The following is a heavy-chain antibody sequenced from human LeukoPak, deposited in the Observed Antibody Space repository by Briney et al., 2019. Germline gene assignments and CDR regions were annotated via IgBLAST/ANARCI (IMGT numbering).Heavy chain of an antibody. CDR1: GGSISSYY. D-gene: IGHD1-26*01. CDR3: ARFRGGSYNDY. CDR2: IYYSGST. J-gene: IGHJ4*02. V-gene: IGHV4-59*01. Sequence: SETLSLTCTVSGGSISSYYWNWIRQPPGKGLEWIGYIYYSGSTNYNPSLKSRVTISVDTSKNQFSLKLSSVTAADTAVYYCARFRGGSYNDYWGQGTLVTVSS.